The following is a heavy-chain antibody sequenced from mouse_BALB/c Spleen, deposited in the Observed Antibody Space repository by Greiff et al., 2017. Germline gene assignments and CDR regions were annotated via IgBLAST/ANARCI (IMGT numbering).Heavy chain of an antibody. CDR1: GFTFSSFG. V-gene: IGHV5-17*02. Sequence: EVNVVESGGGLVQPGGSRKLSCAASGFTFSSFGMHWVRQAPEKGLEWVAYISSGSSTIYYADTVKGRFTISRDNPKNTLFLQMTSLRSEDTAMYYCARAGNYFDYWGQGTTLTVSS. CDR3: ARAGNYFDY. CDR2: ISSGSSTI. D-gene: IGHD4-1*01. J-gene: IGHJ2*01.